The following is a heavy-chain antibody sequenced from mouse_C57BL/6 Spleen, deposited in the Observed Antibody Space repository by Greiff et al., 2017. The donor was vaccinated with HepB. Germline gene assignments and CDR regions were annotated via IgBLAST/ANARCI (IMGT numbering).Heavy chain of an antibody. V-gene: IGHV14-2*01. J-gene: IGHJ3*01. CDR3: AVTDHAQFGY. CDR2: IDPEDGET. CDR1: GFNIKDYY. Sequence: EVQLQQSGAELVKPGASVKLSCTASGFNIKDYYMHWVKQRTEPGLEWIGRIDPEDGETKYAPTFQGKATITADTSSNTAYLQLSSLTSEDTAVYYCAVTDHAQFGYWGQGALVTVSA. D-gene: IGHD3-2*02.